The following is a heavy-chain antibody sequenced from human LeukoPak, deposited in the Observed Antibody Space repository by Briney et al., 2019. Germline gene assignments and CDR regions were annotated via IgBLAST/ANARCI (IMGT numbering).Heavy chain of an antibody. V-gene: IGHV4-34*01. CDR1: GGSFSGYY. D-gene: IGHD6-13*01. J-gene: IGHJ5*02. Sequence: SETLSLTCAVYGGSFSGYYWSWIRQPPGKGLEWIGEINHSGSTNYNPSLKSRVTISVDTSKNQFSLKLSSVTAADTAVYYCARLERSWKFWFDPWGQGTLVTVSS. CDR2: INHSGST. CDR3: ARLERSWKFWFDP.